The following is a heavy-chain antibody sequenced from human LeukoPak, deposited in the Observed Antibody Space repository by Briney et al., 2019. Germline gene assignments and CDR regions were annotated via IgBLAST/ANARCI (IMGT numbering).Heavy chain of an antibody. CDR1: GGSISSYY. D-gene: IGHD3-10*01. CDR3: ARHPPYYYGSGSYYNRPGYFDY. CDR2: IYTSGST. V-gene: IGHV4-4*07. Sequence: SETLSLTCTVSGGSISSYYWSWIRQPAGKGLEWIGRIYTSGSTNYNPSLKSRVTISVDTSKNQFSLKLSSVTAADTAVYYCARHPPYYYGSGSYYNRPGYFDYWGQGTLVTVSS. J-gene: IGHJ4*02.